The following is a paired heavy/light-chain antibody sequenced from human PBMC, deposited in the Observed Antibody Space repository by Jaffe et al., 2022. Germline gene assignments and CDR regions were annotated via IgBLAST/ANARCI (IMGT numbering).Heavy chain of an antibody. Sequence: EVQLVESGGGLVQPGRSLRLSCTASGFTFGDYAMSWVRQAPGKGLEWVGFIRSKAYGGTTEYAASVKGRFTISRDDSKSIAYLQMNSLKTEDTAVYYCTRDGRGGYSGYDWGYYFDYWGQGTLVTVSS. CDR2: IRSKAYGGTT. D-gene: IGHD5-12*01. CDR3: TRDGRGGYSGYDWGYYFDY. CDR1: GFTFGDYA. J-gene: IGHJ4*02. V-gene: IGHV3-49*04.
Light chain of an antibody. CDR1: QSISSY. CDR3: QQSYTTPLT. Sequence: DIQMTQSPSSLSASVGDRVTITCRASQSISSYLNWYQQKPGKAPKLLIYAASSLQSGVPSRFSGSGSGTDFTLTISSLQPEDFATYYCQQSYTTPLTFGQGTKVEIK. J-gene: IGKJ1*01. CDR2: AAS. V-gene: IGKV1-39*01.